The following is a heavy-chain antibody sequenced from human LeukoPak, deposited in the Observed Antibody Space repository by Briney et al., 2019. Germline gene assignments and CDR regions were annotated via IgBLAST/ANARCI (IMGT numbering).Heavy chain of an antibody. CDR1: GFTFSSYG. CDR3: ASDGSGMGDNWFDP. D-gene: IGHD3-10*01. J-gene: IGHJ5*02. Sequence: GGSLRLSCAASGFTFSSYGMHWVRQAPGKGLEWVSVIYSGGSTYYADSVKGRFTISRDNSKNTLYLQMNSLRAEDTAVYYCASDGSGMGDNWFDPWGQGALVTVSS. CDR2: IYSGGST. V-gene: IGHV3-53*01.